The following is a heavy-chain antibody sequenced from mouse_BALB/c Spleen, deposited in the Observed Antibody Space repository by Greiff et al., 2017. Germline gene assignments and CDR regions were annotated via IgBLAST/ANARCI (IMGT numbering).Heavy chain of an antibody. CDR1: GFIFSSYG. D-gene: IGHD2-4*01. CDR3: ARLITGGYLDV. CDR2: ISSGGSYT. Sequence: EVKVVESGGDLVKPGGSLKLSCAASGFIFSSYGMSWVRQTPDKRLEWVATISSGGSYTYYPDSVKGRFTISRDNAKNTLYLQMSSLKSEDTAMYYGARLITGGYLDVWGAGTTVTVSS. V-gene: IGHV5-6*01. J-gene: IGHJ1*01.